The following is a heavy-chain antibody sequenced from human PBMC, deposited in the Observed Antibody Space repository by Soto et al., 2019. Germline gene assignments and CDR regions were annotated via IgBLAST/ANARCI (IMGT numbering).Heavy chain of an antibody. CDR1: GYTFTGYY. V-gene: IGHV1-2*02. CDR2: ITPENGAT. CDR3: ARERYQVISDGMDV. J-gene: IGHJ6*02. D-gene: IGHD2-2*01. Sequence: QVQLVQSGADVKTPGASVRVSCKASGYTFTGYYVHWVREAPGQGLEWMGWITPENGATSYAQKFQGRVTLSRDASINTADLELSSLRFDDAAVYFCARERYQVISDGMDVWGQGTTVTVSS.